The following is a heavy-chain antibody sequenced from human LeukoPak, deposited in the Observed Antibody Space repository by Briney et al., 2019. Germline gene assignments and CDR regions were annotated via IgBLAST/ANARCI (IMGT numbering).Heavy chain of an antibody. D-gene: IGHD6-13*01. V-gene: IGHV3-7*03. CDR3: ARLDSSSWFDAFDI. CDR2: IKQDGSEK. CDR1: GFTFSSYW. J-gene: IGHJ3*02. Sequence: GGSLRLSCAASGFTFSSYWMSWVRQAPGKGLEWVANIKQDGSEKYYVDSVKGRFTISRDNAKNSLYLQMNSLRAEDMALYYCARLDSSSWFDAFDIWGQGTMVTVSS.